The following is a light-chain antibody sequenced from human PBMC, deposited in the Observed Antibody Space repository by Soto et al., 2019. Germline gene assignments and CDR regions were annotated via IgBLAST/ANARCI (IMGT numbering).Light chain of an antibody. J-gene: IGKJ5*01. Sequence: EIVLTQSPGTLSLSPGERVTLSCRASQSVSSSYLAWYQQKPGQAPRLLMYEASTRATGIPARFSGGGSGTDFTLTISSLEPEDFAVYYCQQRHMWPITFGQGTRLEIK. CDR2: EAS. CDR1: QSVSSSY. V-gene: IGKV3D-20*02. CDR3: QQRHMWPIT.